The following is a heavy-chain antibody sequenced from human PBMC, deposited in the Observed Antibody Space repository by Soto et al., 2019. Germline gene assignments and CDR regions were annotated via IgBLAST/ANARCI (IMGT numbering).Heavy chain of an antibody. Sequence: GGSLRLSCAASGFTFSSYSMNWVRQAPGKGLEWVSYISSSSSTIYYADSVKGRFTISRDNAKNSLYLQMNSLRDEDTAVYYCARDHFLNVEMATLPFDIWGQGTMVTVSS. J-gene: IGHJ3*02. CDR1: GFTFSSYS. CDR2: ISSSSSTI. D-gene: IGHD5-12*01. CDR3: ARDHFLNVEMATLPFDI. V-gene: IGHV3-48*02.